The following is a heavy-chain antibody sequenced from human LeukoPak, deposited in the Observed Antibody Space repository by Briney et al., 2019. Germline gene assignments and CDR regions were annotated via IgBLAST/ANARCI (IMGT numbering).Heavy chain of an antibody. CDR3: ARKGSCSGGLCYHWFDL. CDR2: ISGTGGNT. Sequence: PGGSLRLSCAASGFSRFTFSNYAMSWVRQAPGKGLEWVSSISGTGGNTYYADPVKGRFTISRDNSENTVYLQMNSLRDEDTAVYYCARKGSCSGGLCYHWFDLWGQGTLVTVSS. CDR1: GFSRFTFSNYA. J-gene: IGHJ5*02. V-gene: IGHV3-23*01. D-gene: IGHD2-15*01.